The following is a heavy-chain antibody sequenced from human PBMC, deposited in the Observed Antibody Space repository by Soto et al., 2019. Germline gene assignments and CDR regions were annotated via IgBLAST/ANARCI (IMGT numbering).Heavy chain of an antibody. CDR2: IYYNGIT. CDR3: AREKSWAPGWFDP. J-gene: IGHJ5*02. V-gene: IGHV4-59*01. Sequence: SETLSLTCTVSGGSIITYYWSWIRQTPGKGLEWIGNIYYNGITKYNPSLESRVTISVDTSKNQFSLELSSVTAADTAVYYCAREKSWAPGWFDPWGQGTLVTVS. CDR1: GGSIITYY. D-gene: IGHD3-16*01.